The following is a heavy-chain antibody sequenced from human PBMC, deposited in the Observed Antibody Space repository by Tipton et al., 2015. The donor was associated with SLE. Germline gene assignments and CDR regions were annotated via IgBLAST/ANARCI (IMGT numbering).Heavy chain of an antibody. V-gene: IGHV5-51*03. CDR1: GYSFTNYW. Sequence: QSGAEVKKAGESLKISCKTSGYSFTNYWIGWVRQMPGKGLEWMGILYPYDSGTRYSPSFQGQVTISADKSISTAYLQWSSLKASDTAMYYCTRIKYTGRLNWFDSWGQGTPVTVSS. D-gene: IGHD1-26*01. J-gene: IGHJ5*01. CDR2: LYPYDSGT. CDR3: TRIKYTGRLNWFDS.